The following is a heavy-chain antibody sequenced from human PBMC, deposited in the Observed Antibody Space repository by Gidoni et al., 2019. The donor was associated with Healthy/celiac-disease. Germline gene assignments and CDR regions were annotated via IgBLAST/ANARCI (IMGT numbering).Heavy chain of an antibody. Sequence: QVQLVQAGAEVKKPVSSVKVSCKASGGTFIIYAISWVRQATGQGLEWMGGIIPIFGTANDAQKFQGRVTITADESTSTAYMELSSLRSEDTAVYYCASVSRGLAVAGPPLVDYWGQGTLVTVSS. CDR2: IIPIFGTA. D-gene: IGHD6-19*01. CDR3: ASVSRGLAVAGPPLVDY. CDR1: GGTFIIYA. J-gene: IGHJ4*02. V-gene: IGHV1-69*01.